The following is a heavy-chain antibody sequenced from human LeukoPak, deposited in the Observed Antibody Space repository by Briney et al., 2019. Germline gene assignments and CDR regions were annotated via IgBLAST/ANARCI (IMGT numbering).Heavy chain of an antibody. CDR1: GFTFSDHY. Sequence: GGSLRLSCAASGFTFSDHYMDWVRQAPGKGLEWVSRINGEGVNIYYGDSVKGRFTISRDNAKNTLYLQMNSLRAEDTAVYYCARGGGSTYGLFDYWGQGTLVTVSS. CDR2: INGEGVNI. D-gene: IGHD5-18*01. J-gene: IGHJ4*02. V-gene: IGHV3-74*01. CDR3: ARGGGSTYGLFDY.